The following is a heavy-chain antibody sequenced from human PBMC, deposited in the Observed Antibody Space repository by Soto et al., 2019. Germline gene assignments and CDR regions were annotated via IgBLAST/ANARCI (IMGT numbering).Heavy chain of an antibody. CDR3: AKAPRGGASGDWYFDL. CDR1: GFTFSTYA. Sequence: EVQLSESGGGWVQPGGSLRLSCAASGFTFSTYAMTWVRLAPGRGLEWVLGIKSSGSPTDYPESVKGRFTISRDNLMNTLFLEMNGLRAEDTAIYYCAKAPRGGASGDWYFDLWGRGTLVTVSS. D-gene: IGHD3-10*01. CDR2: IKSSGSPT. J-gene: IGHJ2*01. V-gene: IGHV3-23*05.